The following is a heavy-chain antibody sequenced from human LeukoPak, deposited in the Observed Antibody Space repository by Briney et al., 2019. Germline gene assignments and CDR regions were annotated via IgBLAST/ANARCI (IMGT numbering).Heavy chain of an antibody. CDR2: IRYDGSHK. V-gene: IGHV3-30*02. J-gene: IGHJ4*02. D-gene: IGHD3-22*01. CDR3: VKVPYFDSSGYHGY. CDR1: EFTFSNYA. Sequence: GGSLRLSCAASEFTFSNYAMHWVRQAPGKGLEWVAFIRYDGSHKDYADSVKGRFTISRGNSKNTLYLQMNRLRAEDTAIYYCVKVPYFDSSGYHGYWGQEPWSPSPQ.